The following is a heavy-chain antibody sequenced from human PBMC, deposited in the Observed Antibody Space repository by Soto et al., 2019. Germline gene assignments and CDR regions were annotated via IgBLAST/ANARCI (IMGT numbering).Heavy chain of an antibody. J-gene: IGHJ4*02. V-gene: IGHV3-7*01. D-gene: IGHD1-1*01. CDR2: INQDGSGK. CDR3: ASRHRGTPWDY. CDR1: GFTFSTYW. Sequence: SLRLSCAASGFTFSTYWMSWVRQAPGKGLEWVANINQDGSGKYYVDSVKGRFTISRDNARNSLFLQMNSLRAEDTAMYYCASRHRGTPWDYWGQGTLVTVSS.